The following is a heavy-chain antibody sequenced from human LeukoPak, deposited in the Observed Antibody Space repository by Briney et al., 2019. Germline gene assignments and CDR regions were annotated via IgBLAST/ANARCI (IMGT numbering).Heavy chain of an antibody. CDR1: GGSISSYD. J-gene: IGHJ5*02. D-gene: IGHD2-2*01. V-gene: IGHV4-59*01. Sequence: KPSETLSLTCTVSGGSISSYDWSWIRQPPGKGLEWIGYIYYSGSTNYNPALKSRVTISVDTSKNQFSLKLSSVTAADTAVYYCARASPFIVVVPAAIWFDPWGQGTLVTVSS. CDR3: ARASPFIVVVPAAIWFDP. CDR2: IYYSGST.